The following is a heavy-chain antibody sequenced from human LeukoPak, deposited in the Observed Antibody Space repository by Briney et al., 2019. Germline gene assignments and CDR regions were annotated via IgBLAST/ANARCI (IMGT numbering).Heavy chain of an antibody. V-gene: IGHV3-7*05. CDR1: GFTFRSYW. CDR2: IKQGGREK. D-gene: IGHD6-13*01. J-gene: IGHJ4*02. CDR3: ARAGIAAVFDY. Sequence: GGSLRLSCAASGFTFRSYWMSWVRRAPGKGLEWVANIKQGGREKYYVDSVKGRFAISRDNAKNSLYLQINSLRAEDTAVYYCARAGIAAVFDYWGQGTLVTVSS.